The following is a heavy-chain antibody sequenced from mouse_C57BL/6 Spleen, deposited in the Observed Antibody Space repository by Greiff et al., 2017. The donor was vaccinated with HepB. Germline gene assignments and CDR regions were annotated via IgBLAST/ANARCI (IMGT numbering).Heavy chain of an antibody. Sequence: EVHLVESGGGLVKPGGSLKLSCAASGFTFSDYGMHWVRQAPEKGLEWVAYISSGSSNIYYADTVKGRFTISRDNAKNTLFLQMTSLRSEDTAMYYCASGGSSGYFDYGGQGTTLTVSS. CDR2: ISSGSSNI. CDR1: GFTFSDYG. CDR3: ASGGSSGYFDY. D-gene: IGHD3-2*02. J-gene: IGHJ2*01. V-gene: IGHV5-17*01.